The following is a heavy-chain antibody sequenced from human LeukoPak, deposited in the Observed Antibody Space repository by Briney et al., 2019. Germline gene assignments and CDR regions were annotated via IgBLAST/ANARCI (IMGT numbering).Heavy chain of an antibody. J-gene: IGHJ5*02. CDR2: IYHSGST. D-gene: IGHD6-19*01. CDR3: ARGRGGWYLLRYNWFDP. CDR1: GGSISSGGYS. V-gene: IGHV4-30-2*01. Sequence: SETLSLTCAVSGGSISSGGYSWSWIRQPPGKGLEWIGYIYHSGSTYYNPSLKSRVTISVDTSKNQFSLKLSSVTAADTAVYYCARGRGGWYLLRYNWFDPWGQGTLVTVSS.